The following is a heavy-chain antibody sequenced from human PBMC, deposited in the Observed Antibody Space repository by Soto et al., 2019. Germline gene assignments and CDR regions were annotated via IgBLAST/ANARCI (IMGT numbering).Heavy chain of an antibody. Sequence: VQLQQWGAGLLKPSETLSLTCVVYGGSFSGYHWSWFRQPPGKGLEWIGEINPSGSINYNPSLKSRVTISVDTSKNQFSLNLSSVTAAATAVYYCATFVGATTVTRGSPRDYWGQGTLVTVSS. D-gene: IGHD4-4*01. J-gene: IGHJ4*02. CDR3: ATFVGATTVTRGSPRDY. CDR2: INPSGSI. V-gene: IGHV4-34*01. CDR1: GGSFSGYH.